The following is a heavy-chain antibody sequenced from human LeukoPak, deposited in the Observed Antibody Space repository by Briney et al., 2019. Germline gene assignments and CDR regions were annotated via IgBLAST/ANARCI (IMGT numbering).Heavy chain of an antibody. CDR1: GGSISSYY. Sequence: SETLSLTCTVSGGSISSYYWSWIRQPAWKGLEWIGRIYTSGSTNYNPSLKSRVTMSVDTSKNQFSLKLSSVTAADTAVYYCARASPPPSPYYFDYWGQGTLVTVSS. CDR2: IYTSGST. D-gene: IGHD2-2*01. V-gene: IGHV4-4*07. J-gene: IGHJ4*02. CDR3: ARASPPPSPYYFDY.